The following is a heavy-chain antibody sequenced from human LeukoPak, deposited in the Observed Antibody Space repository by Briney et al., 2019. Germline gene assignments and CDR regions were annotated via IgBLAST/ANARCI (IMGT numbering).Heavy chain of an antibody. V-gene: IGHV3-74*01. J-gene: IGHJ4*02. CDR2: IDSDGSST. D-gene: IGHD3-16*01. CDR1: GVTFSYYW. Sequence: GGSLRLSCAASGVTFSYYWMHWVRQAPGKGLVWVSRIDSDGSSTSYAGSVKGRFTISRDNAKNTLYLQMNSLRAEDTAVYYCARVGGWGLETFDYWGQGTLVTVSS. CDR3: ARVGGWGLETFDY.